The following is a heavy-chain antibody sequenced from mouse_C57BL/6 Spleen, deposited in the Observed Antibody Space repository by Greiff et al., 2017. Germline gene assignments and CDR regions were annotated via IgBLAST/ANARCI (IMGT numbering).Heavy chain of an antibody. CDR2: IDPENGDT. Sequence: VQLKQSGAELVRPGASVKLSCTASGFNIKDDYMHWVQQRPEQGLEWIGWIDPENGDTEYDSKFQGKATITADTASNTAYLQLSSLTSEDTAVYYCTTRNPFAYWGQGTLVTVSA. V-gene: IGHV14-4*01. J-gene: IGHJ3*01. CDR1: GFNIKDDY. CDR3: TTRNPFAY.